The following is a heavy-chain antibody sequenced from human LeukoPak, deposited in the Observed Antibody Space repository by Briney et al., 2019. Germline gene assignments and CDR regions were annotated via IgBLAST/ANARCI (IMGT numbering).Heavy chain of an antibody. CDR1: GFTFSSYA. Sequence: PGGSLRLSCAASGFTFSSYAMHWVRQAPGKGLEYVSAISSNGGSTYYANSVKGRFTISRDNSNNTLYLQMGSLRAEDMAVYYCAKEGRASMVRGVIPPTSAFDYWGQGTLVTVSS. V-gene: IGHV3-64*01. CDR2: ISSNGGST. CDR3: AKEGRASMVRGVIPPTSAFDY. J-gene: IGHJ4*02. D-gene: IGHD3-10*01.